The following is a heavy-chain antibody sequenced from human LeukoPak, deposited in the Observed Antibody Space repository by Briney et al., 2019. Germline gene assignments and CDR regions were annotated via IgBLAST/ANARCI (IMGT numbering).Heavy chain of an antibody. Sequence: GGSLRLSCAASGFTFSYYWMSWVRQAPGKGLEWVANIKQDGSEKYYVDSLKGRFTISRDDARNSLYLQMNSLRAEDTAVYYCVREETYSSGWYGPDYWGQGTLVTVFS. V-gene: IGHV3-7*01. J-gene: IGHJ4*02. D-gene: IGHD6-19*01. CDR3: VREETYSSGWYGPDY. CDR2: IKQDGSEK. CDR1: GFTFSYYW.